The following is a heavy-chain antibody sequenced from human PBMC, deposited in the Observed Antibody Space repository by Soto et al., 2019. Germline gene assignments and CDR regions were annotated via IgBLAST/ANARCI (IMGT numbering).Heavy chain of an antibody. Sequence: GSLRLSCAASGFTFSSYSMNWVRQAPGKGLEWVSSISSSSSYIYYADSVKGRFTISRDNAKNSLYLQMNSLRAEDTAVYYCASAYDSSGYMPFGNYYGTDVWGQGTMVTVSS. CDR2: ISSSSSYI. D-gene: IGHD3-22*01. CDR3: ASAYDSSGYMPFGNYYGTDV. J-gene: IGHJ6*02. V-gene: IGHV3-21*01. CDR1: GFTFSSYS.